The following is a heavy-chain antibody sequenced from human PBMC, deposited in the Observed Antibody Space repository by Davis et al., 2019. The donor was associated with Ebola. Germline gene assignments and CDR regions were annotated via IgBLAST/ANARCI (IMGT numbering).Heavy chain of an antibody. CDR3: AREFRYYDCWSGYYSNGAFDI. Sequence: GESLKISCAASGFTFSSYWMSWVRQAPGKGLEWLANIKQDGSEKYYVDSVKGRFTISRDNAKNSLYLQMNSLRAEDTAVYYCAREFRYYDCWSGYYSNGAFDIWGQGTMVTVSS. J-gene: IGHJ3*02. CDR1: GFTFSSYW. V-gene: IGHV3-7*01. D-gene: IGHD3-3*01. CDR2: IKQDGSEK.